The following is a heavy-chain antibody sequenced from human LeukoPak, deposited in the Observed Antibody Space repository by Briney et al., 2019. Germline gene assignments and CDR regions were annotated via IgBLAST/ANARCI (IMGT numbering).Heavy chain of an antibody. CDR1: GYTFTSYA. Sequence: ASVKVSCKASGYTFTSYAMNWVRQAPGQGLEWMGWINTNTGNPTYAQGFTGRFVFSLDTSVSTAYLQISSLKAEDTAVYYCASVHCSGGSCYSEGFDYWGQGTLVTVSS. V-gene: IGHV7-4-1*02. J-gene: IGHJ4*02. D-gene: IGHD2-15*01. CDR3: ASVHCSGGSCYSEGFDY. CDR2: INTNTGNP.